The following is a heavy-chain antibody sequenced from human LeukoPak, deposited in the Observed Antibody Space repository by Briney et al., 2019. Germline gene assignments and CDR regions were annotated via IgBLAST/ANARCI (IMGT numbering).Heavy chain of an antibody. Sequence: PGGSLRLSCAASGFTFSTYETNWVRQAPGKGLEWVSSITSGSSYRFYADSVKGRFTISRDNAKNSLYLQMNSLRAEGTAVYYCARDPYSGSYGNYYYYFMDVWGKGTTVTISS. J-gene: IGHJ6*03. D-gene: IGHD1-26*01. V-gene: IGHV3-21*01. CDR3: ARDPYSGSYGNYYYYFMDV. CDR2: ITSGSSYR. CDR1: GFTFSTYE.